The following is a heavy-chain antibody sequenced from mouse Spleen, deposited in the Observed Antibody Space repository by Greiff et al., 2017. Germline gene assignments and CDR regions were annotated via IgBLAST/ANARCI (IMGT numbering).Heavy chain of an antibody. J-gene: IGHJ2*01. CDR3: ARWRLRYYFDY. D-gene: IGHD1-1*01. Sequence: EVKVVESGGGLVKPGGSLKLSCAASGFTFSDYGMHWVRQAPEKGLEWVAYISSGSSTIYYADTVKGRFTISRDNAKNTLFLQMTSLRSEDTAMYYCARWRLRYYFDYWGQGTTLTVSS. CDR1: GFTFSDYG. V-gene: IGHV5-17*01. CDR2: ISSGSSTI.